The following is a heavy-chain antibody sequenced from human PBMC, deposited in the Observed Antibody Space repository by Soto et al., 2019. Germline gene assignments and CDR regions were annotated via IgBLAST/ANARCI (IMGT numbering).Heavy chain of an antibody. CDR2: ISYDGSNK. J-gene: IGHJ4*02. V-gene: IGHV3-30*18. D-gene: IGHD3-22*01. CDR3: AKFHRGYYYDSSGPTDY. CDR1: GFTFSSYG. Sequence: GGSLRLSCAASGFTFSSYGMHWVRQAPGKGLEWVAVISYDGSNKYYADSVKGRFTISRDNSKNTLYLQMDSLRAEDTAVYYCAKFHRGYYYDSSGPTDYWGQGTLVTVSS.